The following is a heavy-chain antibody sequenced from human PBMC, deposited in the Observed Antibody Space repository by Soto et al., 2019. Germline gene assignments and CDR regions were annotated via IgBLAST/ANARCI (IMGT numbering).Heavy chain of an antibody. J-gene: IGHJ4*02. CDR3: ASESYSGYHSYDC. CDR1: GYSISSGCF. V-gene: IGHV4-38-2*01. Sequence: SETLSLTCAVSGYSISSGCFWGWIRQPPGKGLEWIANMYHDGNTHYNPSLKSRVTMSVDTSKNQFSLKLNSVTAADTAVYYCASESYSGYHSYDCWGQGILVTVSS. CDR2: MYHDGNT. D-gene: IGHD5-12*01.